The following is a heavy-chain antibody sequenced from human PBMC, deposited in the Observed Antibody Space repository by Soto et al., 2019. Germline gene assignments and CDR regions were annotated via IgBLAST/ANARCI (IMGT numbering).Heavy chain of an antibody. CDR1: GFSFSSYG. CDR3: AKDGIVVVVAATRYPDY. D-gene: IGHD2-15*01. Sequence: GGSLRLSCAASGFSFSSYGMHWVRQAPGKGLEWVAVISYDGSNKYYADSVKGRFTISRDNSKNTLYLQMNSLRAEDTAVYYCAKDGIVVVVAATRYPDYWGQGTLVTVSS. V-gene: IGHV3-30*18. J-gene: IGHJ4*02. CDR2: ISYDGSNK.